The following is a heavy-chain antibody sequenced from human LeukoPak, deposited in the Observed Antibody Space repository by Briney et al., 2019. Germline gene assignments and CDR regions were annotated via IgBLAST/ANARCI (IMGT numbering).Heavy chain of an antibody. CDR3: AREVGCSGGSRSDY. CDR1: GGSISSYY. Sequence: SETLSLTCTVSGGSISSYYWSWIRQPPGKGLEWIGYIYYSGSTNYNPSLKSRVTISVDTSKNQFSLKLSSVTAADTAVYYCAREVGCSGGSRSDYWGQGTLVTVSS. D-gene: IGHD2-15*01. V-gene: IGHV4-59*01. CDR2: IYYSGST. J-gene: IGHJ4*02.